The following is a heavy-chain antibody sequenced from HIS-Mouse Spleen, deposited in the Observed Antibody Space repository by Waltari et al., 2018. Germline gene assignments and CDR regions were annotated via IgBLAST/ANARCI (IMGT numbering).Heavy chain of an antibody. D-gene: IGHD5-18*01. Sequence: EVQLVESGGGLVQPGGSLRLSCAASGFSFSSYCMHWVRTAPGKGLEWVSSISSSSSYIYYADSVKGRFTISRDNAKNSLYLQMNSLRAEDTAVYYCASNLGSDSYGRGDYWGQGTLVTVSS. J-gene: IGHJ4*02. V-gene: IGHV3-21*01. CDR1: GFSFSSYC. CDR2: ISSSSSYI. CDR3: ASNLGSDSYGRGDY.